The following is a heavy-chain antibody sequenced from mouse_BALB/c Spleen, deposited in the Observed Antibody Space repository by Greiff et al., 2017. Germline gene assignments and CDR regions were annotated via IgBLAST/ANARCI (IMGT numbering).Heavy chain of an antibody. V-gene: IGHV7-3*02. CDR3: ARDMGGTGN. D-gene: IGHD3-3*01. CDR2: IRNKANGYTT. Sequence: EVQGVESGGGLVQPGGSLRLSCATSGFTFTDYYMSWVRQPPGKALEWLGFIRNKANGYTTEYSAYVKGRFTISRDNSQSILYLQMNTLRAEDSATYYCARDMGGTGNWGQGTTLTVSS. J-gene: IGHJ2*01. CDR1: GFTFTDYY.